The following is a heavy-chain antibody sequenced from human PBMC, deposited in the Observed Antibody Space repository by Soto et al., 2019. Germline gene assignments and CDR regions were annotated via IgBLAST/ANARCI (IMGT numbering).Heavy chain of an antibody. V-gene: IGHV1-8*01. D-gene: IGHD6-6*01. J-gene: IGHJ5*02. Sequence: GASVKVSCKASGYTFTSYDINWVRQATGQGLEWMGWMNPNSGNTGYAQKFQGRVTMTRNTSISTAYMELSSLRSEDTAVYYCARGKAARRGDWFDPWGQGTLVTVSS. CDR1: GYTFTSYD. CDR2: MNPNSGNT. CDR3: ARGKAARRGDWFDP.